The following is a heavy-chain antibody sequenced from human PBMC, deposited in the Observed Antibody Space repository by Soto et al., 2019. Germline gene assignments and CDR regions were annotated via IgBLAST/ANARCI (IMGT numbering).Heavy chain of an antibody. V-gene: IGHV3-74*01. CDR2: ISPDASST. D-gene: IGHD4-17*01. J-gene: IGHJ4*02. CDR3: ARGPSGSAFYGGDY. CDR1: EITFRNYW. Sequence: DVQLVESGGALVQPGGSLRLPCEASEITFRNYWMHWVRQVPGTGLVWVSRISPDASSTSYADSVRGRFTISRDNAKNALYRQMNSRRVEDTAVNYWARGPSGSAFYGGDYGGQGTLVTVSS.